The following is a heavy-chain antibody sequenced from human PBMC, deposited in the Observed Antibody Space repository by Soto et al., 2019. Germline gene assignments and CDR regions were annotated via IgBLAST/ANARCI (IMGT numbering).Heavy chain of an antibody. CDR2: ISYDGSNK. D-gene: IGHD3-10*01. J-gene: IGHJ6*02. CDR1: GFTFSSYA. CDR3: AREESRSRGYYFGMDV. Sequence: QVQLVESGGGVVQPGRSLRLSCAASGFTFSSYAMHWVRQAPGKGLEWVTLISYDGSNKYYADSVKGRFTISRDNSKNTLYLQMNILRAEDTAVFYCAREESRSRGYYFGMDVWGQGTTVTGSS. V-gene: IGHV3-30-3*01.